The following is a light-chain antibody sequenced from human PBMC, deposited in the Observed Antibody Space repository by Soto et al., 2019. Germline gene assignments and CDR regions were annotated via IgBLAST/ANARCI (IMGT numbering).Light chain of an antibody. V-gene: IGLV2-23*02. J-gene: IGLJ2*01. CDR2: EVT. Sequence: QSALTQPASVSGSPGQSITISCTGTSSDVGNYDLVSWYQQHPGEAPKLLIYEVTERLSGVSIRFSGSKSHYTASLTISGLQAEDEADYYCSSYAGRGVGVFGGGTKVTVL. CDR3: SSYAGRGVGV. CDR1: SSDVGNYDL.